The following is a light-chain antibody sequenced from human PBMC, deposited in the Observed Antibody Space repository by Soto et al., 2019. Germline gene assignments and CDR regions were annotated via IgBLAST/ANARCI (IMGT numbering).Light chain of an antibody. CDR2: DND. CDR3: GTWDGSLSAGRV. J-gene: IGLJ3*02. Sequence: QSVLTQPPSVSAAPGQRVTISCSGTSSNIENNYVSWYQQFPGTAPKLLIYDNDKRPSGIPDRFSASKSGTSATLAITGLQTGDEADYHCGTWDGSLSAGRVFGGGTKLTVL. CDR1: SSNIENNY. V-gene: IGLV1-51*01.